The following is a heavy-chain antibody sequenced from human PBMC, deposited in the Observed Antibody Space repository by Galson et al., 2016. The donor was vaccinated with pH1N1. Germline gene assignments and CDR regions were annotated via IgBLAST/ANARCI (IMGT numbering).Heavy chain of an antibody. Sequence: SLRLSCAASGFTFNEYGMNWVRQSPGKGLEWVSSIGGSGDSTYYADSVKGRFTISRDNSKNTLSLQLDSLKVEDTALYYCAKYKGIVAGALRLFDYWGQGTLVTVSP. V-gene: IGHV3-23*01. CDR1: GFTFNEYG. D-gene: IGHD2-21*01. CDR2: IGGSGDST. CDR3: AKYKGIVAGALRLFDY. J-gene: IGHJ4*02.